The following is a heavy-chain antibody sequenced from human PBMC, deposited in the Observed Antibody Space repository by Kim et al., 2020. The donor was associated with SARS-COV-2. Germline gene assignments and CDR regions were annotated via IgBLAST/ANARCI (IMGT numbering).Heavy chain of an antibody. Sequence: GGSLRLSCAASGFTVRSFYMSWVRQAPGEGLEWLSAIYVGGNTNYAESSRGRFTITRDNSANIAYLQLNTLRVEDTAVYYCARDHVDGYWSWCQGNLVIV. D-gene: IGHD5-18*01. CDR2: IYVGGNT. J-gene: IGHJ1*01. CDR1: GFTVRSFY. CDR3: ARDHVDGYWS. V-gene: IGHV3-66*01.